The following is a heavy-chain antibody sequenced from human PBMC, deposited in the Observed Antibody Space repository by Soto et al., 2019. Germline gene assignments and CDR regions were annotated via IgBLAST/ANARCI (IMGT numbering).Heavy chain of an antibody. CDR1: SGSVTNYY. V-gene: IGHV4-59*02. D-gene: IGHD3-3*01. J-gene: IGHJ6*02. CDR3: ARDGHYFWSGDDRGEYYHGMDV. CDR2: IYHSGGT. Sequence: SETLSLTCSVSSGSVTNYYWSWIRQPPGKGLEWIWYIYHSGGTDYTPSLKSRVTISVDTSKNQLSLKLNSVTAADTAVYYCARDGHYFWSGDDRGEYYHGMDVWGQETMVTVSS.